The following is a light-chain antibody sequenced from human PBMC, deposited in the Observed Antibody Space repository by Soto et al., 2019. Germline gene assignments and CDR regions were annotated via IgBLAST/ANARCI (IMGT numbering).Light chain of an antibody. CDR3: QQLKAYPFT. CDR2: AAT. J-gene: IGKJ3*01. Sequence: DIQMTQSPSSVSASVGDTVTITCRASQDINSRLAWFQQQPGRPPKYVIQAATMLQSGFPSRFAGSGSGRDFTLTIHTLQPEDFATYYCQQLKAYPFTFGPGTKVDIK. CDR1: QDINSR. V-gene: IGKV1-12*01.